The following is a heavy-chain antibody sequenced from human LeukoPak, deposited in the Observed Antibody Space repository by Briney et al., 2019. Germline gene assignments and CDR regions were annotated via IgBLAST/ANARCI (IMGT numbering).Heavy chain of an antibody. CDR3: TTETYDSSGYYNDY. CDR2: IKSKTDGGTT. Sequence: GGSLRLSCAASGFTFSNAWISWVRQAPGKGLEWVGRIKSKTDGGTTDYAAPVKGRFTISRDDSKNTLYLQMNSLKTEDTAVYYCTTETYDSSGYYNDYWGQGTLVTVSS. J-gene: IGHJ4*02. CDR1: GFTFSNAW. V-gene: IGHV3-15*01. D-gene: IGHD3-22*01.